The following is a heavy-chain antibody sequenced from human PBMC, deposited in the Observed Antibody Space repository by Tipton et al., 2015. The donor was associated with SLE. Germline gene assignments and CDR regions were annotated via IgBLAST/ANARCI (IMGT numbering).Heavy chain of an antibody. D-gene: IGHD4-11*01. CDR2: TRNKANSYTT. CDR1: GFTFSSYS. J-gene: IGHJ6*02. V-gene: IGHV3-72*01. Sequence: SLRLSCAASGFTFSSYSMNWVRQAPGKGLEWVGRTRNKANSYTTEYAASVKGRFTISRDDSKNSLYLQMNSLKTEDTAVYYCARGRDSKYPNYYYYGMDVWGQGTTVTVSS. CDR3: ARGRDSKYPNYYYYGMDV.